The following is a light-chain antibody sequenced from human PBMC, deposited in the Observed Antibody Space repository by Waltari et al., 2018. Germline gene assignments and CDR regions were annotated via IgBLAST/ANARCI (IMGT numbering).Light chain of an antibody. J-gene: IGKJ1*01. V-gene: IGKV1-39*01. Sequence: DIQMTQSPSSLSASVGDRVTITCRTNQTISSYVNWYQQKPGKAPEVLIFAASSLQRGVPSRFSGSGSGTEFTLTITSLQPEDFATYYCQQTYTLPPWTFGQGTKVEFK. CDR3: QQTYTLPPWT. CDR2: AAS. CDR1: QTISSY.